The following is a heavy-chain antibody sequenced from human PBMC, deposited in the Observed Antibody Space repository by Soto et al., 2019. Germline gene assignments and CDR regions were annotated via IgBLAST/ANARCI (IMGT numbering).Heavy chain of an antibody. D-gene: IGHD3-9*01. V-gene: IGHV4-31*03. CDR1: GGSISSGGYY. Sequence: QVQLQESGPGLVKPSQTLSLTCTVSGGSISSGGYYWSWIRQHPGKGLEWIGYIYYSGSTYYNPSLRSRVTISVDTSKNQFSLKLSSVTAADTAVYYCARATVNDWLSSYYYYYGIDVWGQGTTVTVSS. CDR3: ARATVNDWLSSYYYYYGIDV. CDR2: IYYSGST. J-gene: IGHJ6*02.